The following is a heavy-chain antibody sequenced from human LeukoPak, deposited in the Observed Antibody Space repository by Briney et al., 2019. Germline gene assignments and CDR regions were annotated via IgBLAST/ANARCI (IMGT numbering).Heavy chain of an antibody. CDR1: GGSISSSSYY. J-gene: IGHJ3*01. D-gene: IGHD3-22*01. CDR2: IYYSGST. CDR3: ARVDSSGYEDAFDF. V-gene: IGHV4-39*07. Sequence: SETLSLTCTVSGGSISSSSYYWGWIRQPPGKGLEWIGSIYYSGSTFYNPSLKSRVTISVDTSKNQFSLKLSSVTAADTAVYYCARVDSSGYEDAFDFWGQGTMVTVSS.